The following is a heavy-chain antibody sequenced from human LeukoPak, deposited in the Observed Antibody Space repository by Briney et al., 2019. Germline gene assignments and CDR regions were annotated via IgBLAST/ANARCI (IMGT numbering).Heavy chain of an antibody. CDR2: ISGSGGST. V-gene: IGHV3-23*01. Sequence: GGSLRLSCAASGFTFSSYAMSWVRQAPGKGLEWVSAISGSGGSTYYADSVKGRFTISRDNSKNTLYLQMNSLRAEDTAVYYCAKESGYYYDSSGYYDYWGQGTLVTVSS. CDR1: GFTFSSYA. J-gene: IGHJ4*02. D-gene: IGHD3-22*01. CDR3: AKESGYYYDSSGYYDY.